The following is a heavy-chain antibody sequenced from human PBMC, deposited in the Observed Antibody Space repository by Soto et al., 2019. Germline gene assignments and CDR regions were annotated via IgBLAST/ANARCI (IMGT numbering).Heavy chain of an antibody. D-gene: IGHD1-1*01. Sequence: SETLSLTCTVSGSSVSSGSYYWSWIRQPPGKGLEWIGYIYYSGSTNYNPSLKSRVTMTRDTSNTTAFMEIFSLTSHDTAIYYCARHRFTTGSDYFDSWGQGTLVTVSS. V-gene: IGHV4-61*01. CDR3: ARHRFTTGSDYFDS. CDR1: GSSVSSGSYY. CDR2: IYYSGST. J-gene: IGHJ4*02.